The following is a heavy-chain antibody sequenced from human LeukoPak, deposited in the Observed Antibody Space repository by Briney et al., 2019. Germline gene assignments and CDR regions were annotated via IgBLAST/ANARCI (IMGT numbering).Heavy chain of an antibody. J-gene: IGHJ5*02. CDR2: IYYSGST. D-gene: IGHD6-19*01. CDR3: ARGEAQWLPQGGWFDP. V-gene: IGHV4-39*01. CDR1: GVSISSSSYY. Sequence: SETLSLTCTVSGVSISSSSYYWGWIRQPPGKGLEWIGSIYYSGSTYYNPSLKSRVTISVDTSKNQFSLKLSSVTAADTAVYYCARGEAQWLPQGGWFDPWGQGTLVTVSS.